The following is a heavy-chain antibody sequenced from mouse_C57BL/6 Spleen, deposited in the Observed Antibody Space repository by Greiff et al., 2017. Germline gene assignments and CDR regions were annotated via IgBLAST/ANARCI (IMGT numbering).Heavy chain of an antibody. CDR2: IRNKANGYTT. J-gene: IGHJ4*01. V-gene: IGHV7-3*01. CDR3: ARYSNYGAYAMDY. Sequence: EVKLMESGGGLVQPGGSLSLSCAASGFTFTDYYMSWVRQPPGKALEWLGFIRNKANGYTTAYSASVKGRFTISRGNSQSILYLQMNALRAEDSATYYCARYSNYGAYAMDYWGQGTSVTVSS. CDR1: GFTFTDYY. D-gene: IGHD2-1*01.